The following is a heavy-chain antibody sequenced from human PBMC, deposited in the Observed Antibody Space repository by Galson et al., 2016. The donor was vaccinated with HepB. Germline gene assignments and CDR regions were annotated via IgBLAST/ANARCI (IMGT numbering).Heavy chain of an antibody. Sequence: SVKVSCKASGYLFSNYGIAWVRQAPGQGPEWMAWISGYTGDTHHSLKFQGRVTVTTDTTVTTVYMELTSLTSDDTAVYYCARSVYNRIANWFDLWGQGTLVTVSS. J-gene: IGHJ5*02. V-gene: IGHV1-18*01. CDR2: ISGYTGDT. D-gene: IGHD5-24*01. CDR3: ARSVYNRIANWFDL. CDR1: GYLFSNYG.